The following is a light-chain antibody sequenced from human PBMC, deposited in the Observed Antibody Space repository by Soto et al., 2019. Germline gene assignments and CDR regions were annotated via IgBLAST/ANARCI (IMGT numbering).Light chain of an antibody. J-gene: IGKJ1*01. CDR1: QNIGVY. Sequence: DIQMTQSPSSLSASVGDRVTITCRASQNIGVYLNWYQKKPGKAPKLLIHAASSLHSGVPSTFSGSGSGTDFALTISSLQPEDFATYYCHQTAANPWTGAQGTKVEIK. CDR2: AAS. CDR3: HQTAANPWT. V-gene: IGKV1-39*01.